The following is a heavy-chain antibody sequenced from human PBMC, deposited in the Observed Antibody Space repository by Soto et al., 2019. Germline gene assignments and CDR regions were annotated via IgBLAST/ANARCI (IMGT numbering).Heavy chain of an antibody. J-gene: IGHJ6*02. D-gene: IGHD3-3*01. CDR3: ARSRFMGRVRYLNYYYYYGMDV. CDR1: GYTLTELS. V-gene: IGHV1-24*01. CDR2: FDPEDGET. Sequence: ASVKVSCKVSGYTLTELSMHWVRQAPGKGLEWMGGFDPEDGETIYAQKFQGRVTMTEDTSTDTAYMELSSLRSEDTAVYYCARSRFMGRVRYLNYYYYYGMDVWGQGTTVTVSS.